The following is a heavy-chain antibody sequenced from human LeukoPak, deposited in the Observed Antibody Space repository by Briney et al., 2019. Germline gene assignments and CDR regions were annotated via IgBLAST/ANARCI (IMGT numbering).Heavy chain of an antibody. Sequence: PSGTLSLTCTVSGGSISSYYWSWIRQPPGKELEWIGYIYYSGSTNYNPSLKSRVTISVDTSKNQFSLKLSSVTAADTAVYYCARDGSGSVYYCYYYMDVWGKGTTVTVSS. J-gene: IGHJ6*03. CDR3: ARDGSGSVYYCYYYMDV. CDR2: IYYSGST. D-gene: IGHD3-10*01. CDR1: GGSISSYY. V-gene: IGHV4-59*12.